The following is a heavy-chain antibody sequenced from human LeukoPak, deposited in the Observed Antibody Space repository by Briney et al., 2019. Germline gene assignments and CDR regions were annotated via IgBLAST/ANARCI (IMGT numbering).Heavy chain of an antibody. D-gene: IGHD3-3*01. V-gene: IGHV1-18*04. J-gene: IGHJ4*02. CDR1: GYTFTDYG. CDR2: ISGYNGQT. CDR3: ARDPRTAFDFWRGYSGFDY. Sequence: ASVKVSCKASGYTFTDYGFSWVRQAPGQGLEWMGWISGYNGQTEYAENFQGRVIMTRDTPTSTVYMELRSLRSDDTARYYCARDPRTAFDFWRGYSGFDYWGQGTQVTVSS.